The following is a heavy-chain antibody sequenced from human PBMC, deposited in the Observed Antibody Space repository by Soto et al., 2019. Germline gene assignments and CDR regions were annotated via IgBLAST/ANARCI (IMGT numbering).Heavy chain of an antibody. CDR2: IWYDGSNK. D-gene: IGHD2-15*01. V-gene: IGHV3-33*01. CDR3: ARDAGVVAATQNAFDI. CDR1: GFTFSSYG. J-gene: IGHJ3*02. Sequence: QVQLVESGGGVVQPGRSLRLSCAASGFTFSSYGMHWVRQAPGKGLEWVAVIWYDGSNKYYADSVKGRFTISRDNSKNTLYLQMNSLRAEDTAVYYCARDAGVVAATQNAFDIWGQGTMVTVSS.